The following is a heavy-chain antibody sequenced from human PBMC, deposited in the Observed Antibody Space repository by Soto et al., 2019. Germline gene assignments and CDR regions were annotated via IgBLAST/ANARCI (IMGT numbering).Heavy chain of an antibody. D-gene: IGHD3-3*02. CDR2: IYWDDDK. V-gene: IGHV2-5*02. Sequence: QITLKESGPTLVKPTQTLTLTCTFSGFSLSTSGVGVVWIRQPPGKALEWLALIYWDDDKRYSPSLKSRLTITTDTSKNQVVLTLTNMDPGDTDTYYCARRRAFCDYWGQGTLVTVSS. CDR3: ARRRAFCDY. CDR1: GFSLSTSGVG. J-gene: IGHJ4*02.